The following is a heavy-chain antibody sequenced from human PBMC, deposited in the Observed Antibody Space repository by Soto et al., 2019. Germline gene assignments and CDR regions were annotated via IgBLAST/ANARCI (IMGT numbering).Heavy chain of an antibody. J-gene: IGHJ5*02. Sequence: LXVSCTASLFTFSTYEMNWVRQAPGKGLEWLSEISSGGSTIFYADSVKGRFTISRDNAKNSLYLQMNSLRVEDTAVYYCAGKGHYNWFDPWGQGTLVTVSS. CDR2: ISSGGSTI. V-gene: IGHV3-48*03. CDR3: AGKGHYNWFDP. CDR1: LFTFSTYE.